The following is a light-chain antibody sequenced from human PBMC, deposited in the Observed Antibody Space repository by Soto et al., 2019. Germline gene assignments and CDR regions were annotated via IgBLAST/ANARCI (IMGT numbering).Light chain of an antibody. CDR3: RQLNSYRLT. Sequence: DIQLTKSPSFLSASVEDRVTITCRARQSISSYFAWYQQRPWKAPKLLLYDVSTLQSGVPSRFSGSASGTAFARTISSRQPEDFATYYCRQLNSYRLTFGGGTKVEIK. V-gene: IGKV1-9*01. J-gene: IGKJ4*01. CDR1: QSISSY. CDR2: DVS.